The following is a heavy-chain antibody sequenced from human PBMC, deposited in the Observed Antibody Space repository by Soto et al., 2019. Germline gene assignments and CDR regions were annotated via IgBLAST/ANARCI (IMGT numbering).Heavy chain of an antibody. V-gene: IGHV1-69*13. CDR2: IIPIFGTA. J-gene: IGHJ5*02. CDR3: AGPPRFYYDGSAQSAWFDP. Sequence: ASVKVSCKASGGTFSSYAISWVRQAPGQGLEWMGGIIPIFGTANYAQKFQGRVTITADESTTTAYMELSSLRSEDTAVYYCAGPPRFYYDGSAQSAWFDPGGQETLVTVSS. D-gene: IGHD3-22*01. CDR1: GGTFSSYA.